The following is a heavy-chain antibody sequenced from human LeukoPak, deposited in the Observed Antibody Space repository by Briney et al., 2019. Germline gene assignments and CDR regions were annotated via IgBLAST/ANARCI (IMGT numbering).Heavy chain of an antibody. Sequence: GRSLRLSCAASGFTFDDYAMHWVRQAPGKGLEWVSGISWNSGSIGYADSVEGRFTISRDNAKNSLYLQMNSLRAEDTALYYCAKALKAGSYYYYMDVWGKGTTVTVSS. CDR1: GFTFDDYA. J-gene: IGHJ6*03. CDR3: AKALKAGSYYYYMDV. D-gene: IGHD2-15*01. V-gene: IGHV3-9*01. CDR2: ISWNSGSI.